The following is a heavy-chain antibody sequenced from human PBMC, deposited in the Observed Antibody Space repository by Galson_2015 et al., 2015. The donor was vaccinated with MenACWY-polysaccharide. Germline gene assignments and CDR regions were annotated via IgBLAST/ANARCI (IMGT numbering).Heavy chain of an antibody. D-gene: IGHD6-13*01. Sequence: ETLSLTCTVSGGSISSSSYYRGWIRQPPGKGLEWIGSIYYSGSTYYNPSLKSRVTISVDTSKNQFSLKLSSVTAADTAVHYCASPYSSSWYSKNYYYYGMDVWGQGTTVTVSS. J-gene: IGHJ6*02. CDR2: IYYSGST. V-gene: IGHV4-39*01. CDR3: ASPYSSSWYSKNYYYYGMDV. CDR1: GGSISSSSYY.